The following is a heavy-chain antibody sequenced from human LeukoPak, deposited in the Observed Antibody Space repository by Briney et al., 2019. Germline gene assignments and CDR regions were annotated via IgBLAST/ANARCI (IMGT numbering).Heavy chain of an antibody. CDR2: ISGSGGST. V-gene: IGHV3-23*01. Sequence: PGGSLRLSCAASGFTFSSYAMSWVRQAPGKGLEWVSAISGSGGSTYYADSVKGRFTISRDNSENTLYLQMNSLRAEDTAVYYCAKSGYSSSWYWFDPWGQGTLVTVSS. CDR1: GFTFSSYA. CDR3: AKSGYSSSWYWFDP. D-gene: IGHD6-13*01. J-gene: IGHJ5*02.